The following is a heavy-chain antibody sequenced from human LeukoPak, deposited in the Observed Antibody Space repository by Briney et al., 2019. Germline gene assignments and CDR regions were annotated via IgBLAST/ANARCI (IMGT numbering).Heavy chain of an antibody. J-gene: IGHJ4*02. CDR3: AKVGRFSSSWYDYFDY. D-gene: IGHD6-13*01. CDR1: GFTFTTYG. CDR2: ISYNGGYR. Sequence: SWGSLRLSCTASGFTFTTYGLHWVRQAPGKGLEWVAVISYNGGYRHYADSVKGRFTISRDDSKNTLFLQMSSLRAEDTAVYYCAKVGRFSSSWYDYFDYWGQGTLVTVSS. V-gene: IGHV3-33*05.